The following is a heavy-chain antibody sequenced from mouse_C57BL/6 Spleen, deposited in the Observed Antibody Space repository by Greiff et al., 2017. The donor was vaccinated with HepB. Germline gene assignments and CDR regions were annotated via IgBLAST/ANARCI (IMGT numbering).Heavy chain of an antibody. CDR1: GFTFSDYG. CDR3: ARQDYGSSYDYFDY. Sequence: DVQLVESGGGLVKPGGSLKLSCAASGFTFSDYGMHWVRQAPEKGLEWVAYISSGSSTIYYADPVKGRFTISRDNAKNTLFLQMTSLRSEDTAMYYCARQDYGSSYDYFDYWGQGTTLTVSS. D-gene: IGHD1-1*01. J-gene: IGHJ2*01. V-gene: IGHV5-17*01. CDR2: ISSGSSTI.